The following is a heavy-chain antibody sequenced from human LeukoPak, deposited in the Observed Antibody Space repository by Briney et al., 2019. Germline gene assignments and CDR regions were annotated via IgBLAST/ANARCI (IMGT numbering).Heavy chain of an antibody. D-gene: IGHD6-13*01. CDR2: IIPIFGTA. CDR3: AREYSSSWARGFWFDP. V-gene: IGHV1-69*13. J-gene: IGHJ5*02. CDR1: GGTFSSYA. Sequence: ASVKVSCKASGGTFSSYAISWVRQAPGQGLEWMGGIIPIFGTANYAQKFQGRVTITAGESTSTAYMELSSLRSEDTAVYYCAREYSSSWARGFWFDPWGQGTLVTVSS.